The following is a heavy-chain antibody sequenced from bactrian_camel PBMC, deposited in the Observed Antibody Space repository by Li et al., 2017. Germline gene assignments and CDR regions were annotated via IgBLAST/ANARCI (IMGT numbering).Heavy chain of an antibody. D-gene: IGHD3*01. CDR2: IYTEGGFI. Sequence: HVQLVESGGGLVQPGGSLRLSCAVSGDTDVSLCMAWFRQTPNKEREGVAAIYTEGGFIDYADSVKGRFTIAQDNANTLSLQMNSLKPEDTAIYYCAAAKGIPDLLRGGYLSARSYNYWGRGTQVTVS. J-gene: IGHJ4*01. CDR1: GDTDVSLC. V-gene: IGHV3S1*01. CDR3: AAAKGIPDLLRGGYLSARSYNY.